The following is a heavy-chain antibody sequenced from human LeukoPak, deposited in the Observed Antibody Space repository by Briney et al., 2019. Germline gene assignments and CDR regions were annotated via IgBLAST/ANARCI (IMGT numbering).Heavy chain of an antibody. CDR3: ASHDYVEDAFDI. CDR2: ISSSGSTI. V-gene: IGHV3-48*03. Sequence: GGSLRLSCAASGFTFSSYEMNWVRQAPGKGLEWVSYISSSGSTIYYADSVKGRFTISRDNAKNSLYLQMNSLRAGDTAVYYCASHDYVEDAFDIWGQGTMATVSS. J-gene: IGHJ3*02. D-gene: IGHD3-10*02. CDR1: GFTFSSYE.